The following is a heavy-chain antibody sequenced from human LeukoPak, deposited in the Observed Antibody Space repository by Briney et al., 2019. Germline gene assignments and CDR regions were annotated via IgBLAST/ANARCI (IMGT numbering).Heavy chain of an antibody. J-gene: IGHJ4*02. Sequence: SETLSLTCAVYGGSFSGNYWSWIRQPPGKGLEWIGEINHSGSTNYNPSLKSRVTISVDTSKNQFSLKLSSVTAADTAVYYCADDSSGYYYSWGQGTLVTVSS. D-gene: IGHD3-22*01. CDR3: ADDSSGYYYS. CDR2: INHSGST. V-gene: IGHV4-34*01. CDR1: GGSFSGNY.